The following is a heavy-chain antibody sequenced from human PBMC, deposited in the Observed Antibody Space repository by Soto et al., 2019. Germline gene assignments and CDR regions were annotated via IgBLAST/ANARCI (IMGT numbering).Heavy chain of an antibody. J-gene: IGHJ4*02. Sequence: PGGSLTLSCAASGFTFSNYCMNWVRQAPGKGLEWVSSISGSSSYIYYADSVKGRFTTSRDNAKNSLSLQMNSLRAEDTAVYFCAREPIPVPMYYFDYWGQGSLVTVSS. D-gene: IGHD6-19*01. CDR3: AREPIPVPMYYFDY. CDR2: ISGSSSYI. CDR1: GFTFSNYC. V-gene: IGHV3-21*01.